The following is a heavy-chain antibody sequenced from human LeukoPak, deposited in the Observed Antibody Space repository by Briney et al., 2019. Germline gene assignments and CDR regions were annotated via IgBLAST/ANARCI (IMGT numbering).Heavy chain of an antibody. CDR2: VIPVFSKT. Sequence: ASVKVSCKASGGTFSNYVFSWMRQAPGQGLEWMGGVIPVFSKTNYAQKFLGRVTITADTSTSTAYMELGSLRFEDTAMYYCTRGYYDSSGPDYWGQGTLVTVSS. CDR1: GGTFSNYV. D-gene: IGHD3-22*01. V-gene: IGHV1-69*06. J-gene: IGHJ4*02. CDR3: TRGYYDSSGPDY.